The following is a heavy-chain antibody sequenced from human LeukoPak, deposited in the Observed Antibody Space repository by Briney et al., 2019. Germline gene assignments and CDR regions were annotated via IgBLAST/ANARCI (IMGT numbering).Heavy chain of an antibody. CDR2: IYYSGST. J-gene: IGHJ4*02. Sequence: SETLSLTCTVSGGSVNSGSYYWNWIRQPPGKGLEWIGYIYYSGSTNYNPSLKSRVTISVDTSKNQFSLKLSSVTAADTAVYYCARELAEYYFDYWGQGTLVTVSS. D-gene: IGHD2-15*01. CDR3: ARELAEYYFDY. CDR1: GGSVNSGSYY. V-gene: IGHV4-61*01.